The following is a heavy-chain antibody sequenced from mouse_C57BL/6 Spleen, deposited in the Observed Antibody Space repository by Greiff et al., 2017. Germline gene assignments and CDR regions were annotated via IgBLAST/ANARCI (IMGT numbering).Heavy chain of an antibody. V-gene: IGHV7-3*01. CDR1: GFTFTDYY. Sequence: EVQLVESGGGLVQPGGSLSLSCAASGFTFTDYYMSWVRQPPGKALEWLGFIRNKANGYTTEYSASVKGRFTISSDISQGILYLPMNALRAEDSATYYCARLYGNYVWYFDVWGTGTTVTVSS. CDR3: ARLYGNYVWYFDV. CDR2: IRNKANGYTT. J-gene: IGHJ1*03. D-gene: IGHD2-1*01.